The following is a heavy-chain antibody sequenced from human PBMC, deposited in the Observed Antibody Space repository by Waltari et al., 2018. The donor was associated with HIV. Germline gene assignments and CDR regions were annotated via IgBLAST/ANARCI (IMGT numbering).Heavy chain of an antibody. CDR2: GYYSGSA. V-gene: IGHV4-39*01. Sequence: QLQLQESGPGLLKPSETLSLTCSVSGGSIIREIYYWGWIRQPPGKGREWIGSGYYSGSAYSNPTLKTRVTMSLDTSKSQCSLKLKSVTAADTAVYYCATYSGSYWVHWGQGTLVTVSS. CDR1: GGSIIREIYY. CDR3: ATYSGSYWVH. D-gene: IGHD1-26*01. J-gene: IGHJ4*02.